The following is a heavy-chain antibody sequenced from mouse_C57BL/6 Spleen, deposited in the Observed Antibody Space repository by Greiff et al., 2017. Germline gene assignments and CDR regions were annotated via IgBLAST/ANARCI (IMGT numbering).Heavy chain of an antibody. CDR3: ARSANWDVWARDY. D-gene: IGHD4-1*01. CDR1: GFTFTDYY. J-gene: IGHJ4*01. CDR2: IRNKANGYTT. Sequence: EVKVEESGGGLVQPGGSLSLSCAASGFTFTDYYMSWVRQPPGKALEWLGFIRNKANGYTTEYSASVKGRFTISRDNSQSILYLQMNALRAEDSATYYCARSANWDVWARDYWGQRTSVTVSS. V-gene: IGHV7-3*01.